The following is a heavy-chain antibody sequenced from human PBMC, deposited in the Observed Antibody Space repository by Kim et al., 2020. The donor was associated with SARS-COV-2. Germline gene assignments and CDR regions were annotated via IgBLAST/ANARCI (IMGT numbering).Heavy chain of an antibody. J-gene: IGHJ5*02. CDR2: INAGTGNT. CDR1: GYSFTAYA. Sequence: ASVKVSCKTSGYSFTAYAIHWVRRAPGQRLEWMGWINAGTGNTEYSQNLQGRVTITRDTSASTAYMELSSLRSEDTAVYYCARGGGPLKFLEWFLGYFDLWGPGTLVTVSS. CDR3: ARGGGPLKFLEWFLGYFDL. V-gene: IGHV1-3*01. D-gene: IGHD3-3*01.